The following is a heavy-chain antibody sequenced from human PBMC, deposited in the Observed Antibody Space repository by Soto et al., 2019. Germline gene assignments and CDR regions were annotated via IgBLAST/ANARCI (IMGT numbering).Heavy chain of an antibody. CDR2: LNPDGKTT. V-gene: IGHV3-74*01. CDR3: GRQLVYGFDI. D-gene: IGHD6-13*01. J-gene: IGHJ3*02. CDR1: GFTFGSYW. Sequence: GGSLRLSCGASGFTFGSYWMSWVRQAPGEGLVWVSRLNPDGKTTAYADSVKGRFTISRDNAKNTLYLQVNSLTDEDTAVYYCGRQLVYGFDIWGQGTMVTVSS.